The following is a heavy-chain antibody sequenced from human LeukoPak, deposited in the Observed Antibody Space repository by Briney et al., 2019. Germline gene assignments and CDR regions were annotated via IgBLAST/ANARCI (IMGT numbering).Heavy chain of an antibody. V-gene: IGHV3-7*03. CDR1: GFTFSSYW. J-gene: IGHJ4*02. CDR2: IKKDGSEK. Sequence: GGSLRLSCAASGFTFSSYWMSWVRQAPGKGLEWVANIKKDGSEKYYVDSVKGRFTISRDNAKTSLYLQMISLRAEDTAVYYCARAWTGYSYGDYWGQGTLVTVSS. D-gene: IGHD5-18*01. CDR3: ARAWTGYSYGDY.